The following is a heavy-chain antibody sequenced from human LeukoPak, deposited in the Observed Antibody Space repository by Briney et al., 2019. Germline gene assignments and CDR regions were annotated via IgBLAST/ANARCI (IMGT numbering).Heavy chain of an antibody. J-gene: IGHJ4*02. V-gene: IGHV3-7*01. CDR1: GFTFSNYW. D-gene: IGHD3-10*01. CDR2: IRQDGSEK. Sequence: GGSLRLSCAASGFTFSNYWMSWVRQAPGQGLEWVANIRQDGSEKQYVDSVKGRFTISRDNANNSLYLQMNSLRAEVMAVFFCVRESRSGTSYWGQGTLVTVSS. CDR3: VRESRSGTSY.